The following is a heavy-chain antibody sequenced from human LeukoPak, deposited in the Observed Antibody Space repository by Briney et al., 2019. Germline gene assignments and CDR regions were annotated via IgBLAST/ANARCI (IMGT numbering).Heavy chain of an antibody. CDR1: GFTFSSYS. J-gene: IGHJ4*02. Sequence: GGSLRLSCAASGFTFSSYSMNWVRQAPGKGLEWVSSISSSSSYIYYADSVKGRFTISRDNAKNSLYLRMNSLRAEDTAVYYCARDTTVVTGIVAYWGQGTLVTVSS. CDR3: ARDTTVVTGIVAY. D-gene: IGHD4-23*01. V-gene: IGHV3-21*01. CDR2: ISSSSSYI.